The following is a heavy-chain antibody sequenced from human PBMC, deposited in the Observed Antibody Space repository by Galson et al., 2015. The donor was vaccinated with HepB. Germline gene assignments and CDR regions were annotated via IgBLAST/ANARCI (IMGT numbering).Heavy chain of an antibody. V-gene: IGHV3-33*01. J-gene: IGHJ3*02. D-gene: IGHD1-26*01. CDR3: ARDSAVGATTQGDDAFDI. CDR2: IWYDGSNK. CDR1: GFTFSSYG. Sequence: SLRLSCAASGFTFSSYGMHWVRQAPGKGLEWVAVIWYDGSNKYYADSVKGRFTTSRDNSKNTLYLLMNSLRAEDTAVYYCARDSAVGATTQGDDAFDIWGQGTMVTVSS.